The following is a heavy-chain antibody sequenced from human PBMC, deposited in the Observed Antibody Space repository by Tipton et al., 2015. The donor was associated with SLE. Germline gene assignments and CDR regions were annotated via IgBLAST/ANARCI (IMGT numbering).Heavy chain of an antibody. D-gene: IGHD5-12*01. CDR1: GFTFGDYA. CDR3: TRGHEDRGYQLRLPGY. CDR2: IKSKAHGGTT. Sequence: SLRLSCTTSGFTFGDYAMTWVRQSPGKGLVWVGFIKSKAHGGTTEYAASVQGRFTISRDDSKGIVYLQMNSLKNEDTAVYYCTRGHEDRGYQLRLPGYWGQGTLFTVSS. J-gene: IGHJ4*02. V-gene: IGHV3-49*04.